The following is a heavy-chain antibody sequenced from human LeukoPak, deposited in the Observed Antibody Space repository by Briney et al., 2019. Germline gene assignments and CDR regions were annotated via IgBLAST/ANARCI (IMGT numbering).Heavy chain of an antibody. V-gene: IGHV3-33*01. Sequence: GRSLRLSCAASGFTFSSYGMHWVRQAPGKGLEWVAVIWYDGSNKYYADSVKGRFTISRDNSKNTPYLQMNSLRAEDTAVYYCARAWHYFDYWGQGTLVTVSS. CDR3: ARAWHYFDY. CDR1: GFTFSSYG. J-gene: IGHJ4*02. CDR2: IWYDGSNK.